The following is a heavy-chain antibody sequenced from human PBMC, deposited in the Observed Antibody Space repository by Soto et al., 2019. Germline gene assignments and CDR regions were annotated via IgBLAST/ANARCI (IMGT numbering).Heavy chain of an antibody. CDR1: AGTFSSYA. J-gene: IGHJ4*02. CDR3: AVLEYSPEPPRFAY. Sequence: ASVKVSCKASAGTFSSYAISWVRQAPGQGLEWMGGIIPIFGTANYAQKFQGRVTITADESTSTAYMELSSLRSEDTAVYYCAVLEYSPEPPRFAYWGQRTSVNVSS. D-gene: IGHD3-3*02. CDR2: IIPIFGTA. V-gene: IGHV1-69*13.